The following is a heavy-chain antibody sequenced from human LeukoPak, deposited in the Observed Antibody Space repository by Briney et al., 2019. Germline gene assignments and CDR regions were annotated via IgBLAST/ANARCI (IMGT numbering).Heavy chain of an antibody. D-gene: IGHD3-10*01. CDR2: ISSSSSYI. CDR1: GFTFSSYS. CDR3: AGDPSIMLRGVTHGV. V-gene: IGHV3-21*01. Sequence: GGSLRLSCAASGFTFSSYSMNWVRQAPGKGLEWVSSISSSSSYIYYADSVKGRFTISRDNAKNSLYLQMNSLRAEDTAVYYCAGDPSIMLRGVTHGVWGQGTMVTVSS. J-gene: IGHJ3*01.